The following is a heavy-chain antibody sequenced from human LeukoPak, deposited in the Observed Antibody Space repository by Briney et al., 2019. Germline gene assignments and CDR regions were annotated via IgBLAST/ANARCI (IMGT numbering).Heavy chain of an antibody. CDR2: IYYSGST. CDR3: ARHRPAAGNRIVDY. J-gene: IGHJ4*02. V-gene: IGHV4-39*01. CDR1: GGSISSYY. D-gene: IGHD6-13*01. Sequence: SETLSLTCTVSGGSISSYYWGWIRQPPGKGLEWIGSIYYSGSTYYNPSLKSRVTISVDTSKNQFSLKLSSVTAADTAVYYCARHRPAAGNRIVDYWGQGTLVTVSS.